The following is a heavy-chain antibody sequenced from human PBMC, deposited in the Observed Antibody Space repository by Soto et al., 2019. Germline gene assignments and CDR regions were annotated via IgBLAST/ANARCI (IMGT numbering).Heavy chain of an antibody. J-gene: IGHJ4*02. CDR2: IWYDGSNK. V-gene: IGHV3-33*01. D-gene: IGHD5-12*01. Sequence: GGSLRLSCAASGFTFSSYCMHWVRQAPGKGLEWVAVIWYDGSNKYYADSVKGRFTISRDNSKNTLYLQMNSLRAEDTAVYYCARESEGYSGAFDYWGQGTLVTVSS. CDR1: GFTFSSYC. CDR3: ARESEGYSGAFDY.